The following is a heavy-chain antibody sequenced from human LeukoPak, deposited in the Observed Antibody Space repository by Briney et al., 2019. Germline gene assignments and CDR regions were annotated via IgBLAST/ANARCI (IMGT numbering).Heavy chain of an antibody. CDR1: GGSIRSYD. D-gene: IGHD3-10*01. Sequence: SETLSLTCTVSGGSIRSYDWGWIRQPPGKGLEWIGYIHYSESTKYNPSLKSRVTMSVDTSKNQFSLKLSSVTAADTAVYYCASRSGSFSDALDIWGQGTLVTVSS. CDR2: IHYSEST. CDR3: ASRSGSFSDALDI. V-gene: IGHV4-59*08. J-gene: IGHJ3*02.